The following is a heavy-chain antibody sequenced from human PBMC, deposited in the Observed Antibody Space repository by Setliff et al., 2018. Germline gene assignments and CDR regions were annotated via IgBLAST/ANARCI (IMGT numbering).Heavy chain of an antibody. J-gene: IGHJ4*02. D-gene: IGHD6-6*01. V-gene: IGHV1-18*04. CDR3: ARVARSSSYYFDY. CDR2: ISAYNGAT. Sequence: ASVKVSCKASGYTFTNSIVSWVRQAPGQGLEWMGWISAYNGATHYAQKFQDRVSMTTDTSTSTAYLELGSLTSDDTAVYYCARVARSSSYYFDYWGQGTLVTVSS. CDR1: GYTFTNSI.